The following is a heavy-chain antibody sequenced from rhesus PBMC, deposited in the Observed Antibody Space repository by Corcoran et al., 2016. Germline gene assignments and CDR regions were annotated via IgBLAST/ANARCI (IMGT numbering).Heavy chain of an antibody. CDR2: IVGRGGNT. Sequence: QVQLQESGPGLVKPSETRSLTCAVAGGSISSCNGWSRSSQPPGKGRKWIGNIVGRGGNTDYNPSLKGRVTISTDTSKNQFSLKLSSVTAADTAVYYCARRMAAATYFDYRGQGVLVTVSS. CDR3: ARRMAAATYFDY. CDR1: GGSISSCNG. V-gene: IGHV4-65*02. D-gene: IGHD6-43*01. J-gene: IGHJ4*01.